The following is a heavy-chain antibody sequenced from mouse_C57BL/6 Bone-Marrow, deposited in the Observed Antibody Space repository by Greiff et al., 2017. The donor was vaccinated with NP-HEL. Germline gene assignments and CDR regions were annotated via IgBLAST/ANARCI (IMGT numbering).Heavy chain of an antibody. CDR1: GFTFSSYA. D-gene: IGHD1-1*01. V-gene: IGHV5-4*03. CDR2: ISDGGSYT. CDR3: ASLCLRGCAY. J-gene: IGHJ3*01. Sequence: DVKLVESGGGLVKPGGSLKLSCAASGFTFSSYAMSWVRQTPEKRLEWVATISDGGSYTYYPDNVKGRFTISRDNAKNNLYLQMSHLKSEDTAMYYCASLCLRGCAYWGQGTLVTVSA.